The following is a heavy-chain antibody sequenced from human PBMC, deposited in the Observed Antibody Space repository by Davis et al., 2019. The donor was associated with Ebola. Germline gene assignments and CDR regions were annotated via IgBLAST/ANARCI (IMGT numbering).Heavy chain of an antibody. CDR3: AKMATTQYYFDY. V-gene: IGHV3-30*18. CDR1: GFTFSSYG. Sequence: GESLKISCAASGFTFSSYGMHWVRQAPGKGLEWVAVISYDGSNKYYADSVKGRFTIFRDNSKNTLYLQMNSLRAEDTAVYYCAKMATTQYYFDYWGQGILVTVSS. D-gene: IGHD5-24*01. CDR2: ISYDGSNK. J-gene: IGHJ4*02.